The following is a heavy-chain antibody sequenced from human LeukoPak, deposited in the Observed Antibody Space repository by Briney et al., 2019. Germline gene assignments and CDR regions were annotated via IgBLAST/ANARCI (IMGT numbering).Heavy chain of an antibody. D-gene: IGHD6-19*01. J-gene: IGHJ4*02. CDR2: VFYSGST. CDR1: GGPINSHY. V-gene: IGHV4-59*11. Sequence: SETLSLTCSVSGGPINSHYWSWIRQSPGKGLEWIGHVFYSGSTKYNSSLKSRVTISVDRSGSQFSLKLRSVTASDTAVYYCARSTGWHAFTWGQGTLATVSS. CDR3: ARSTGWHAFT.